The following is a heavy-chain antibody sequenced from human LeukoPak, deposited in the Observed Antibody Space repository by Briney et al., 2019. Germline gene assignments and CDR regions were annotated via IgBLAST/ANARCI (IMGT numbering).Heavy chain of an antibody. V-gene: IGHV4-34*01. D-gene: IGHD5-18*01. CDR1: GGSFSGYY. CDR3: ARAPRRGYSYGYSAPVGGAFDI. CDR2: INHSGST. Sequence: SETLSLTCAVYGGSFSGYYWSWIHQPPGKGLEWIGEINHSGSTNYNPSLKSRVTISVDTSKNQFSLKLSSVTAADRAVYYCARAPRRGYSYGYSAPVGGAFDIWGQGTMVTVSS. J-gene: IGHJ3*02.